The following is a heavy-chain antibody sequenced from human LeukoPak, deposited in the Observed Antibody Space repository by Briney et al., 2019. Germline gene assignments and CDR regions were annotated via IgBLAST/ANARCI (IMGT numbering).Heavy chain of an antibody. CDR3: ARSVPPLLWFGDRGGWFDP. CDR1: GGSISSGSYY. D-gene: IGHD3-10*01. J-gene: IGHJ5*02. V-gene: IGHV4-61*02. CDR2: IYTSGST. Sequence: SETLSLTCTVSGGSISSGSYYWSWIRQPAGKGLEWIGRIYTSGSTNYNPSLKSRVTISVDTSKNQFSLKLSSVTAADTAVYYCARSVPPLLWFGDRGGWFDPWGQGTLVTVSS.